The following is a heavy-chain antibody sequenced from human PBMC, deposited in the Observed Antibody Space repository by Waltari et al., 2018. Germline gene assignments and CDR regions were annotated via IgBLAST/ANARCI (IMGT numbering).Heavy chain of an antibody. Sequence: QVQLVESGGGVVQPGGSLRLSCAASGFTFSSYGLHWVRQAPGKGLEWVAFMRYDGTNKYYVDFVKGRFTISRDKSKNTLYLQMNSLRGEDTAVYYCARDDRAARPAYWYFDLWGRGTLVTVSS. D-gene: IGHD6-6*01. J-gene: IGHJ2*01. CDR1: GFTFSSYG. CDR2: MRYDGTNK. V-gene: IGHV3-30*02. CDR3: ARDDRAARPAYWYFDL.